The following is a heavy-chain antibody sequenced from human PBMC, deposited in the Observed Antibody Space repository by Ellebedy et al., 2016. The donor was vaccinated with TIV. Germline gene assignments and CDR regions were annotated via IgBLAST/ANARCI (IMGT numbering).Heavy chain of an antibody. CDR3: ARGSSGYPPGYFDY. CDR2: INSDGSST. D-gene: IGHD3-22*01. V-gene: IGHV3-74*01. J-gene: IGHJ4*02. Sequence: GGSLRLSXAASGFTFSSYWMHWVRQAPGKGLVWVSRINSDGSSTSYADSVKGRFTISRDNAKNTLYLQMNSLRAEDTAVYYCARGSSGYPPGYFDYWGQGTLVTVSS. CDR1: GFTFSSYW.